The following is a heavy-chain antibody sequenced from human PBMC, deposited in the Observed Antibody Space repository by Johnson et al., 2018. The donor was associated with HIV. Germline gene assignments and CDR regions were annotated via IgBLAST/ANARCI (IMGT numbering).Heavy chain of an antibody. V-gene: IGHV3-20*04. CDR2: INWNGGST. CDR1: GFTFDDFG. CDR3: ARVRGTGQWLVRGAFDI. D-gene: IGHD6-19*01. Sequence: VQLVESGGGVVRPGGSLRLSCAASGFTFDDFGMGWVRQAPGKGLEWVSGINWNGGSTGYADSVKGRFPISRDNAKNSLYLQMNSLRADDTAVYFCARVRGTGQWLVRGAFDIWGQGTMVTVSS. J-gene: IGHJ3*02.